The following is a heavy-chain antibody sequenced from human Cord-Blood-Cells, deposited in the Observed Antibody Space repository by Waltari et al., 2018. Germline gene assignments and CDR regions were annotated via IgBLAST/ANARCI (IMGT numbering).Heavy chain of an antibody. V-gene: IGHV4-39*01. CDR3: ARLTYDSSGYFIDY. Sequence: QLQLQESGPGLVKPSETLSLTCTVSGDSISSRSYYWGWIRQPPGKGLEWIGSIYYSGSTYYNPSLKSRVTISVDTSKNQFSLKLSSVTAADTAVYYCARLTYDSSGYFIDYWGQGTLVTVSS. D-gene: IGHD3-22*01. CDR2: IYYSGST. CDR1: GDSISSRSYY. J-gene: IGHJ4*02.